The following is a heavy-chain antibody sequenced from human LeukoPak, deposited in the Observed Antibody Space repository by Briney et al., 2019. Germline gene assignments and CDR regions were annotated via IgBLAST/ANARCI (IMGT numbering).Heavy chain of an antibody. Sequence: APVKVSCKASGYTFTSYAMHWVRQAPGQRLEWMGWINAGNGNTKYSQKFQGRVTITRDTSASTAYMELSSLRSEDTAVYYCARAGDYGGNSDGLDAFDIWGQGTMVTVSS. CDR3: ARAGDYGGNSDGLDAFDI. D-gene: IGHD4-23*01. J-gene: IGHJ3*02. V-gene: IGHV1-3*01. CDR2: INAGNGNT. CDR1: GYTFTSYA.